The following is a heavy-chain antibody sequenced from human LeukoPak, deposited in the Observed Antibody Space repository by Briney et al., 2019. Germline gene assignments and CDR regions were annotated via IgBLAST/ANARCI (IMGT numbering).Heavy chain of an antibody. CDR1: GLTFRNYA. J-gene: IGHJ4*02. V-gene: IGHV3-23*01. Sequence: GGSLRLSCAASGLTFRNYAMSWVRQAPGKGLEGVSGISGSGGNTYYADSVKGRFTISRDNSKNTLYLQMNSLRAEDTAVYYCAKGPGGIAARPEYDYWGQGTLVTVSS. CDR2: ISGSGGNT. D-gene: IGHD6-6*01. CDR3: AKGPGGIAARPEYDY.